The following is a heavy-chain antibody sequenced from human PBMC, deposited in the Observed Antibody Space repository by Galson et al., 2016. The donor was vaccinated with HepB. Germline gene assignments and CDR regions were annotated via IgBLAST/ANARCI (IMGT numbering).Heavy chain of an antibody. D-gene: IGHD2-21*02. Sequence: SLRLSCAASGFTFSSYWMHWVRQVPGKRPVWVSLINSDGSNTSYADSVKGRSTISRDNAKKTLYLQMGSLRTEDTAVYYCARVWAYCGGDCQSSGFSPWGQGTLVTVSS. CDR1: GFTFSSYW. J-gene: IGHJ5*02. CDR3: ARVWAYCGGDCQSSGFSP. V-gene: IGHV3-74*01. CDR2: INSDGSNT.